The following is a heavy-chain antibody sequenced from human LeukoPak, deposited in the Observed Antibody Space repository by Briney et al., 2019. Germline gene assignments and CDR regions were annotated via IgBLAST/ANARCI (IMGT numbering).Heavy chain of an antibody. D-gene: IGHD6-19*01. V-gene: IGHV3-23*01. CDR1: GFTFSTYS. Sequence: SGGSLRLSCAASGFTFSTYSMNWVRQAPGEGLEWVSGMSSSGNTTYYADSVKGRFTMSRDNSKNTPYLQMNSLRAEDTAVYYCAKGISGSFDYWGQGTLVTVSS. CDR3: AKGISGSFDY. CDR2: MSSSGNTT. J-gene: IGHJ4*02.